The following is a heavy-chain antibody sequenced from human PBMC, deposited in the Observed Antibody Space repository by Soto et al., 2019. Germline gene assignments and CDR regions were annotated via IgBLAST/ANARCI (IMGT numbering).Heavy chain of an antibody. CDR3: AKDGTGGDYKGGYFDY. J-gene: IGHJ4*02. CDR1: GFTFSSYG. D-gene: IGHD4-17*01. V-gene: IGHV3-30*18. CDR2: ISYDGSNK. Sequence: QVQLVESGGGVVQPGRSLRLSCAASGFTFSSYGMHWVRQAPGKGLEWVAVISYDGSNKYYADSVKGRFTISRDNSKNXLYLQMNSLRAEDTAVYYCAKDGTGGDYKGGYFDYWGQGTLVTVSS.